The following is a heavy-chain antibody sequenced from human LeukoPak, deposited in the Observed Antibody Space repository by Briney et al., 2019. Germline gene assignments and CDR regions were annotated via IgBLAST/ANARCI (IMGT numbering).Heavy chain of an antibody. J-gene: IGHJ4*02. CDR2: FDPGDGQT. Sequence: ASVKVSCKVSGYTLTELSMHWVRQAPGKGLEWMGGFDPGDGQTIYAQKFQGRVTMTEDTSTDTAYMELSSLRSEDTAVYYCASQPTRYCSSTSCYFEVYYTRGQGTLVTVSS. D-gene: IGHD2-2*01. CDR1: GYTLTELS. V-gene: IGHV1-24*01. CDR3: ASQPTRYCSSTSCYFEVYYT.